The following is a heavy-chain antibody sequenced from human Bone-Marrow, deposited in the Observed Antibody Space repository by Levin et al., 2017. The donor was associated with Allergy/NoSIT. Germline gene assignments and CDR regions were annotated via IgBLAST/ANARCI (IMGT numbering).Heavy chain of an antibody. V-gene: IGHV3-23*01. J-gene: IGHJ4*02. CDR3: AGYDTSGYHSPFDY. D-gene: IGHD3-22*01. CDR2: ISGSGSNT. Sequence: GGSLRLSCAASGLIFSNYAMNWVRQAPGKGLEWVSQISGSGSNTQYADSVRGRFTFSRDNSNNTVYLQMNSLRADDTAVYYCAGYDTSGYHSPFDYWGQGTLVTVSS. CDR1: GLIFSNYA.